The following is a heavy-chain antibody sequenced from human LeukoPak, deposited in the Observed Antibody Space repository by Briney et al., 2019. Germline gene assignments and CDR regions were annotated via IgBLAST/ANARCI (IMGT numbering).Heavy chain of an antibody. D-gene: IGHD4-17*01. V-gene: IGHV4-34*01. CDR1: GGSFSVYY. Sequence: SETLSLTCAVYGGSFSVYYWSWIRQPPGKGLEWIGEINHSGSTNYNPSLKSRVTISVDTSKNQFSLKLSSVTAADTAVYYCAREPNDYGDYYFDYWGQGTLVTVSS. CDR2: INHSGST. CDR3: AREPNDYGDYYFDY. J-gene: IGHJ4*02.